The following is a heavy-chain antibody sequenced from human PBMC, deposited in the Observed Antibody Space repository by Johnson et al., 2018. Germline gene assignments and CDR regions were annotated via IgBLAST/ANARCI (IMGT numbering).Heavy chain of an antibody. CDR2: ISYDGSIK. CDR1: GFTFSSYG. Sequence: QVQLVQSGGGVVQPGRSLRLSCAASGFTFSSYGVHWVRQAPGKGLEWVAVISYDGSIKYYAESVKGRFTISRDNSKNTRYLQMNSLRAEDTAVYYCAKEHSRSSGMDVWGQGTTVTVSS. J-gene: IGHJ6*02. V-gene: IGHV3-30*18. D-gene: IGHD6-6*01. CDR3: AKEHSRSSGMDV.